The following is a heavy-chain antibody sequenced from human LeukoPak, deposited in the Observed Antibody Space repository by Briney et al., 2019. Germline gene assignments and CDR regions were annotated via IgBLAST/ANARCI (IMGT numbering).Heavy chain of an antibody. D-gene: IGHD1-26*01. V-gene: IGHV1-2*06. CDR1: GYTFTGYY. J-gene: IGHJ3*02. CDR2: INPNSGGP. CDR3: ASEWELQGYDAFDI. Sequence: ASVKVSCKASGYTFTGYYMHWVRQAPGQGLEWMGRINPNSGGPKYAQKIQGRVTMTRDTSISTAYMELSRLRSDDTAVYYCASEWELQGYDAFDIWGQGTMVTVSS.